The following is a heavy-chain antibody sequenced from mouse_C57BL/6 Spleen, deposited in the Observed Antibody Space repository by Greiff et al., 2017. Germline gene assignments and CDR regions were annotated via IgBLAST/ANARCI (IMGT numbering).Heavy chain of an antibody. D-gene: IGHD2-1*01. CDR3: AREEDLLWHY. CDR2: ILPGSGIT. Sequence: QVQLQQSGAELMKPGASVKLSCKATGYTFTGYWIEWVKQRPGHGLEWIGEILPGSGITNYNEKFKGKATFTADTSSNTAYMQLSSLTTEDSAIYYCAREEDLLWHYWGQGTTLTVSS. V-gene: IGHV1-9*01. CDR1: GYTFTGYW. J-gene: IGHJ2*01.